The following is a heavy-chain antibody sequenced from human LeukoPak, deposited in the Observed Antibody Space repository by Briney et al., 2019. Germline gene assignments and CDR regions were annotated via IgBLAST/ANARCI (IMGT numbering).Heavy chain of an antibody. CDR1: GYTITNNW. J-gene: IGHJ6*03. D-gene: IGHD3-10*01. CDR2: ISAYNGNT. CDR3: AREMKRYYYGSGSYYYYYMDV. Sequence: ASVKVSCKASGYTITNNWMHWVRQAPGQGLEWMGWISAYNGNTNYAQKLQGRVTMTTDTSTSTAYMELRSLRSDDTAVYYCAREMKRYYYGSGSYYYYYMDVWGKGTTVTISS. V-gene: IGHV1-18*04.